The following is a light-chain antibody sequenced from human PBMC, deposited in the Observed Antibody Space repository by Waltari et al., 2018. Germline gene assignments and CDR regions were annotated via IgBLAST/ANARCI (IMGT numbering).Light chain of an antibody. CDR3: QSYDNNIVL. J-gene: IGLJ2*01. CDR1: SGDIVGDY. Sequence: NFMLTQPHSVSESPGKTVTISCTRTSGDIVGDYVQWYQQRPGSAPTTVLYEADQRPPGVPDRFSGSIDTSNSASLTISRLRTEDEADYYCQSYDNNIVLFGGGTKLTVL. V-gene: IGLV6-57*03. CDR2: EAD.